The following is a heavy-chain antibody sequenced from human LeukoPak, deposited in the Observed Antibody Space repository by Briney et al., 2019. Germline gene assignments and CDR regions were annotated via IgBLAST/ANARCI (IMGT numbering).Heavy chain of an antibody. CDR2: ISYIGST. V-gene: IGHV4-59*11. Sequence: PSETLSLTCTVSGGSFSSHYWSWTRQPPGKGLEWIGYISYIGSTNYNPSLKSRVTISVDPSKNQFSLKLSSVTAADTAVYYCARDPTTVTKGLDIWGQGTMVTASS. CDR1: GGSFSSHY. D-gene: IGHD4-17*01. J-gene: IGHJ3*02. CDR3: ARDPTTVTKGLDI.